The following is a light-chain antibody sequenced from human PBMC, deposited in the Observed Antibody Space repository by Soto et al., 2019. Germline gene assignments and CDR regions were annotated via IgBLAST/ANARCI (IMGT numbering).Light chain of an antibody. CDR1: SSDVGGYNY. J-gene: IGLJ1*01. CDR2: EVN. Sequence: QSALTQPPSASGSRGQSVTISCTGTSSDVGGYNYVSWYQQHPGKAPKLMIYEVNKPPSGVPNRFSGSKSGNTASLTVSGLQAEDEAEYYCSSYAGSNNYVFGTGTKLTVL. CDR3: SSYAGSNNYV. V-gene: IGLV2-8*01.